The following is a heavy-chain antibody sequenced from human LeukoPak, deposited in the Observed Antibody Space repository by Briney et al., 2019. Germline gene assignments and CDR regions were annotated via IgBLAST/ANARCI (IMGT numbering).Heavy chain of an antibody. J-gene: IGHJ3*02. Sequence: ASVTLSCTAAGSTFTSYYRHWVRQAQGPGLEGMGIINTSGGSTSYAQKFQGRVTMTRDTSTSTVYMELSSRRSEDTAVYYCARELVDCSGGSCYRDAFDIWGQGTMVTVSS. CDR1: GSTFTSYY. CDR2: INTSGGST. V-gene: IGHV1-46*01. CDR3: ARELVDCSGGSCYRDAFDI. D-gene: IGHD2-15*01.